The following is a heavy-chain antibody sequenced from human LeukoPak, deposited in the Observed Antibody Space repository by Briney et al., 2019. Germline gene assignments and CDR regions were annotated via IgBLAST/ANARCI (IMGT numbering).Heavy chain of an antibody. V-gene: IGHV3-23*01. CDR3: AKGPSLKSYNDHNSGYYYDY. CDR2: ISGSGGST. CDR1: GFTFSCYA. D-gene: IGHD3-22*01. Sequence: GGSLRLSCAASGFTFSCYAMSWVRQAPGKGLEWVSAISGSGGSTYYADSVKGRFTISRDNSKNTLYLQMNSLRAEDTAVYYCAKGPSLKSYNDHNSGYYYDYWGQGTLVTVSS. J-gene: IGHJ4*02.